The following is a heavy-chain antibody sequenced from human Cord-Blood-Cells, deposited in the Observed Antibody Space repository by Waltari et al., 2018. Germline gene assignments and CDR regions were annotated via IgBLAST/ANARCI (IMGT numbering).Heavy chain of an antibody. CDR3: ARGGIAVAGMTHLDY. J-gene: IGHJ4*02. CDR2: IKHSGST. D-gene: IGHD6-19*01. CDR1: GGSFSGYY. Sequence: QVQLQQWGAGLLKPSETLSLTCAVYGGSFSGYYWSWIRQPPGKGLEWIGEIKHSGSTNNNPSLKSRVTISVDTSKNQFSLKLSAVTAADTAVYYCARGGIAVAGMTHLDYWGQGTLVTVSS. V-gene: IGHV4-34*01.